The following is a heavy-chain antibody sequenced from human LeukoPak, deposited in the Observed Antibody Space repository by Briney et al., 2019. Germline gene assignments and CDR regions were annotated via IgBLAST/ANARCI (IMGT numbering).Heavy chain of an antibody. V-gene: IGHV1-2*02. CDR2: INPNSGGT. CDR1: GYTFTGYY. CDR3: ARVLRYYYDSSGYYPFDY. D-gene: IGHD3-22*01. Sequence: GASVKVSCKASGYTFTGYYIHWVRQAPGQGLEWMGWINPNSGGTNYAQRFQGRVTMTRDTSISTAYMELSRLRSDDTAVFYCARVLRYYYDSSGYYPFDYWGLGTLVSVSS. J-gene: IGHJ4*02.